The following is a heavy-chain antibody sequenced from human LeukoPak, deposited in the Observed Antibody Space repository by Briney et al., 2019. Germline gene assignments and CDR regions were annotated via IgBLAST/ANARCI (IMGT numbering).Heavy chain of an antibody. J-gene: IGHJ6*02. V-gene: IGHV4-59*08. Sequence: SETLSLTCTVSGGSISSYYWSWIRQPPGKELEWIGYIYYSGSTNYNPSLKSRVTISVDTSKNQFSLKLSSVTAADTAVYYCARAAKLYSGSTSGYYYGMDVWGQGTTVTVSS. CDR3: ARAAKLYSGSTSGYYYGMDV. D-gene: IGHD1-26*01. CDR1: GGSISSYY. CDR2: IYYSGST.